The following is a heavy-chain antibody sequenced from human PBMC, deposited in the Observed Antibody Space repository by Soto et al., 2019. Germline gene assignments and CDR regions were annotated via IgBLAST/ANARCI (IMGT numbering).Heavy chain of an antibody. D-gene: IGHD4-17*01. V-gene: IGHV3-74*01. Sequence: EVQLVESGGGLIQPGGSLRLSCAVSGFTFSNYWMNWVRQSPGVGLVWVARINGGGTTVHYAESVKGRFTISRDNATNTLYLQMHRLTPGDTAVYYCARARSTVSLLFGIWGQGTMVSVSS. CDR2: INGGGTTV. CDR3: ARARSTVSLLFGI. CDR1: GFTFSNYW. J-gene: IGHJ3*02.